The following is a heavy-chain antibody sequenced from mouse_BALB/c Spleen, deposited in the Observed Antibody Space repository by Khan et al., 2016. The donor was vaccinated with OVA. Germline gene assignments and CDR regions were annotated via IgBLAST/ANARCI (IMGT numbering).Heavy chain of an antibody. Sequence: EVELVESGGGLVKPGGSLKLSCAASGFAFISYDMSWVRQTPERRLEWVATISSGGSYSYYPDSVKGRFTISRDIDRKTLYLQMNSLRSEDTAFYYCARPSYYGNPWFTYWGQGTLVTVSA. CDR3: ARPSYYGNPWFTY. D-gene: IGHD2-10*01. CDR2: ISSGGSYS. CDR1: GFAFISYD. V-gene: IGHV5-9*02. J-gene: IGHJ3*01.